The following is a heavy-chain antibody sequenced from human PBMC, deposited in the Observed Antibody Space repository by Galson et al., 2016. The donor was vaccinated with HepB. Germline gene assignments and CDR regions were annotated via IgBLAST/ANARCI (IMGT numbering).Heavy chain of an antibody. V-gene: IGHV3-74*01. CDR3: ARGSRPIPNALEI. CDR1: GFTFSSYW. CDR2: INGDGSST. Sequence: SLRLSCAASGFTFSSYWMHWVRQTPGKGLVWVSRINGDGSSTNYADSVKGRFTISRENAKNTLFLQMNSLGAEDTAVYYCARGSRPIPNALEIWGQGTVVTVSS. J-gene: IGHJ3*02. D-gene: IGHD2-21*01.